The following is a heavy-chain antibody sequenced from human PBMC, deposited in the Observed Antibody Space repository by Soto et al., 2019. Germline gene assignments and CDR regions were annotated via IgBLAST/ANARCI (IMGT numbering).Heavy chain of an antibody. D-gene: IGHD6-6*01. J-gene: IGHJ4*02. CDR1: GYTFTGYY. Sequence: ASVKVSCKASGYTFTGYYMHWVRQAPGQGLEWMGWINPNSGDTKYAQKFQGRVTMTRDTSTRTAYMEVSRLTSDDTAVCYCARSLSTIGGRPDSWGQGTLVTVSS. CDR2: INPNSGDT. V-gene: IGHV1-2*02. CDR3: ARSLSTIGGRPDS.